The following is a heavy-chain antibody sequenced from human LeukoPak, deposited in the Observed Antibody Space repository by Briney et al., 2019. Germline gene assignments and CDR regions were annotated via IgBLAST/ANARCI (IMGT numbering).Heavy chain of an antibody. V-gene: IGHV3-7*01. D-gene: IGHD6-19*01. CDR1: GFTFSSYW. CDR3: ARDPRYSSGWYHDY. Sequence: GGSLRLSCAASGFTFSSYWMSWVRQAPGKGLEWVANIKQDGSEKYYVDSVKGRFTISRDNAKNSLYLQTNSLRAEDTAVYYCARDPRYSSGWYHDYWGQGTLVTVSS. CDR2: IKQDGSEK. J-gene: IGHJ4*02.